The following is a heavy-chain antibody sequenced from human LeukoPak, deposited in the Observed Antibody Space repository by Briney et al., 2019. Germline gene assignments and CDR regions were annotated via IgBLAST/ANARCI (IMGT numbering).Heavy chain of an antibody. Sequence: PSETLSLTCTVSGGSISSYYWSWIRQPAGKGLEWIGRIYTSGSTNYNPSLKSRVTMSVDTSKNQFSLKLSSVTAADTAVYYCARDEYCRSTSCYSGEWFDPWGQGTLVTVSS. CDR2: IYTSGST. V-gene: IGHV4-4*07. CDR3: ARDEYCRSTSCYSGEWFDP. D-gene: IGHD2-2*02. J-gene: IGHJ5*02. CDR1: GGSISSYY.